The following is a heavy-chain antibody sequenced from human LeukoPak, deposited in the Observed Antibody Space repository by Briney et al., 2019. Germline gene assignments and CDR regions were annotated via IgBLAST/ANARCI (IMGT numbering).Heavy chain of an antibody. CDR2: IYYSGST. CDR3: ARAPARTSYYYYYYMDV. D-gene: IGHD2-2*01. V-gene: IGHV4-61*01. CDR1: GASLNSGNYY. Sequence: PSQTLSLTCTVSGASLNSGNYYWPWLRQPPGTGLEWIGYIYYSGSTNDNPSLKSRVTISVDTSKNQFSLKLSSVTAADTAVYYCARAPARTSYYYYYYMDVWGKGTTVTVSS. J-gene: IGHJ6*03.